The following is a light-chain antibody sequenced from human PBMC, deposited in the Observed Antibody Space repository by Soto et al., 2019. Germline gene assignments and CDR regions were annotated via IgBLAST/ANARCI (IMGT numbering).Light chain of an antibody. Sequence: DILLTPCRSSLSASVGERVTFTCKTSQDINHYLNLYQHKPGKTPELLIYDASNLETEIPSRFVGSGSGTELTFTISSLHPEDYGTYYCQQYDNFPPTFVGGTKVDSK. V-gene: IGKV1-33*01. CDR3: QQYDNFPPT. CDR2: DAS. CDR1: QDINHY. J-gene: IGKJ4*01.